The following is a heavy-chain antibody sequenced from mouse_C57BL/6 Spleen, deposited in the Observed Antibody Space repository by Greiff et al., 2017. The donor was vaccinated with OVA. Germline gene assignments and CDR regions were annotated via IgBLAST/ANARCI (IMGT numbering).Heavy chain of an antibody. J-gene: IGHJ2*01. D-gene: IGHD1-1*01. CDR3: ARASYGSSYFDY. CDR2: INYDGSGT. V-gene: IGHV5-16*01. CDR1: GFTFSDYY. Sequence: EVKLVESEGGLVQPGSSMKLSCTASGFTFSDYYMAWVRQVPEKGLEWVANINYDGSGTYYLDSLKSRFIISRDNAKNILYLQMSSLKSEDTATYYCARASYGSSYFDYWGQGTTLTVSS.